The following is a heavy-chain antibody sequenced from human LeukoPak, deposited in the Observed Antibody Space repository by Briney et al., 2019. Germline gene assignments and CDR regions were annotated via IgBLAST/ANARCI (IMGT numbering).Heavy chain of an antibody. CDR2: IIPIFGTA. Sequence: AASVKVSCKASGGTFSSYAISWVRQAPGQGLEWMGGIIPIFGTANYAQRFQGRATITADESTSTAYMELSSLRSEDTAVYYCARVSSGYYGYWGQGTLVTVSS. CDR3: ARVSSGYYGY. CDR1: GGTFSSYA. J-gene: IGHJ4*02. D-gene: IGHD3-22*01. V-gene: IGHV1-69*13.